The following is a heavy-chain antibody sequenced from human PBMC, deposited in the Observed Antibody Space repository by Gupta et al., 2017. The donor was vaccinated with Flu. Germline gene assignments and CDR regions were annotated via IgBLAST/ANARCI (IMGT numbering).Heavy chain of an antibody. V-gene: IGHV5-51*01. CDR1: GYSFTSYW. Sequence: EVQLVQSGAEVKKPGESLKISCKGSGYSFTSYWIGWVRQMPGKGLEWMGIIYPGDSDTRYSPSFQGQVTISADKSISTAYLQWSSLKASDTAMYYCARHYERWFGEFQPFDYWGQGTLVTVSS. J-gene: IGHJ4*02. CDR2: IYPGDSDT. D-gene: IGHD3-10*01. CDR3: ARHYERWFGEFQPFDY.